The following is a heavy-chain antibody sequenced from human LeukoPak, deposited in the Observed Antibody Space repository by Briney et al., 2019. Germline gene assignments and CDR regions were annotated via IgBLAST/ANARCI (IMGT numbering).Heavy chain of an antibody. CDR2: ISAYNGNT. J-gene: IGHJ3*02. CDR1: GYTFTSYG. CDR3: ARADVGYSSGWAAFDI. Sequence: ASVKVSCKASGYTFTSYGISGVQQAPGQGLEWMGWISAYNGNTNYAQKLQGRVTMTTDTSTSTAYMELRSLRSEDTAVYYCARADVGYSSGWAAFDIWGQGTMVTASS. V-gene: IGHV1-18*01. D-gene: IGHD6-19*01.